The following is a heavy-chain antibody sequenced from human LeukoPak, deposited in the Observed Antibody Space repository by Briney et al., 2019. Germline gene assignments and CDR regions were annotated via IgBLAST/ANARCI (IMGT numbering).Heavy chain of an antibody. J-gene: IGHJ4*02. Sequence: PGGSLRLSCAASGFTFSSYAMSWVRQAPGKGLEWVSAISGSGGSTYYADSVKGRFTISRDNSKNTLYLQMNSLRAEDTAVYYCAKDGRRFLEWLLGPPPYFDYWGQGTLVTVSS. CDR1: GFTFSSYA. CDR3: AKDGRRFLEWLLGPPPYFDY. CDR2: ISGSGGST. V-gene: IGHV3-23*01. D-gene: IGHD3-3*01.